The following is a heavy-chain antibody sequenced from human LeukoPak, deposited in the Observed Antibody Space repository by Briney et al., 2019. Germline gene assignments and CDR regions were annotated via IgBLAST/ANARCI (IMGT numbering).Heavy chain of an antibody. J-gene: IGHJ4*02. CDR3: ASGSPRMTTVTSDY. CDR1: GGSISSSNW. D-gene: IGHD4-17*01. V-gene: IGHV4-4*02. CDR2: IYHSGST. Sequence: PSETLSLTCAVSGGSISSSNWWSWVRQPPGKGLEWIGEIYHSGSTNYNPSLKSRVTISVDKSKNQFSLKLSSVTAADTAVYYCASGSPRMTTVTSDYWGQGTLVTVSS.